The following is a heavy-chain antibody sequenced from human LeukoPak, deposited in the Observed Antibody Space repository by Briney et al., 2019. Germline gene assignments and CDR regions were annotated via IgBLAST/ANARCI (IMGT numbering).Heavy chain of an antibody. J-gene: IGHJ4*02. Sequence: GASVKVSCKASGYIFTNFGISWVRQARGQRLEWMGWISGYNGNTKYVQKLQGRVTMTTDTSTSTAYMELRSLRSDDTAVYYCARAWFGELGWDYFDYWGQGTLVTVSS. V-gene: IGHV1-18*01. CDR3: ARAWFGELGWDYFDY. CDR1: GYIFTNFG. CDR2: ISGYNGNT. D-gene: IGHD3-10*01.